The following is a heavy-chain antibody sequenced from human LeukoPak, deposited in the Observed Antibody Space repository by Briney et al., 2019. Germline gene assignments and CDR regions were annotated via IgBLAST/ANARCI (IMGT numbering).Heavy chain of an antibody. Sequence: PSETLSHTCTVSDGSISDYHWSWIRQPPGKGLEWIGYMYYTGSTNYNPSLKSRVSISVDTSKRQFSLKLRSVTAADTAVYYCARHLYCGGDCYSGRNHYYGLDVWGQGTTVTVSS. CDR2: MYYTGST. CDR1: DGSISDYH. V-gene: IGHV4-59*08. D-gene: IGHD2-21*02. CDR3: ARHLYCGGDCYSGRNHYYGLDV. J-gene: IGHJ6*02.